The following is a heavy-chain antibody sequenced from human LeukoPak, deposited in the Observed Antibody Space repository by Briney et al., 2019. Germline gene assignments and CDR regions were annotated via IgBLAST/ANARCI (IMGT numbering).Heavy chain of an antibody. CDR1: GFTFSSYW. CDR3: GRGGYTGSLPIDY. J-gene: IGHJ4*02. V-gene: IGHV3-74*01. CDR2: INGDGSST. Sequence: GGSLRPSCAAAGFTFSSYWMQWVRQAPGKGLVWVSRINGDGSSTTYADSGKGRFTISRDNAKNTLYLQMNSLRAEATAVYYCGRGGYTGSLPIDYWGQGTLVTVSS. D-gene: IGHD5-12*01.